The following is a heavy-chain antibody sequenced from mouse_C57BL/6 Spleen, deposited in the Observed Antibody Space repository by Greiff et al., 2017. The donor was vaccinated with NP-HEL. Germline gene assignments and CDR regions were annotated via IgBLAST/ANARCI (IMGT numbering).Heavy chain of an antibody. D-gene: IGHD4-1*01. CDR3: ARERNWDRGYAMDY. Sequence: VQLQQPGAELVRPGSSVKLSCKASGYTFTSYWMHWVKQRPIQGLEWIGNIDPSDSETHYNQKFKDKATLTVDKSSSTAYMQLSSLTSEDSAVYYCARERNWDRGYAMDYWGQGTSVTVSS. V-gene: IGHV1-52*01. CDR2: IDPSDSET. CDR1: GYTFTSYW. J-gene: IGHJ4*01.